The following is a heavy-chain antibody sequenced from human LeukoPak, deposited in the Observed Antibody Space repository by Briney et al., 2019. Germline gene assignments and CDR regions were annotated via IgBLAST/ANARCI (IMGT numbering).Heavy chain of an antibody. D-gene: IGHD4-23*01. CDR1: GFTFSAYE. CDR2: ISSSGITT. CDR3: AREDYGVKSGLD. V-gene: IGHV3-48*03. Sequence: PGGSLRLSCAASGFTFSAYEMNWVRQAPGKGLEWISYISSSGITTYYADSVKGRFTVSRDNAKNSLYLQMNSLRAEDTAVYFCAREDYGVKSGLDWGQGTLVTVSS. J-gene: IGHJ4*02.